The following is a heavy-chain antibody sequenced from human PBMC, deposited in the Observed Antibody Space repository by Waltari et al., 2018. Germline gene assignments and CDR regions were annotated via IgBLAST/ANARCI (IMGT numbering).Heavy chain of an antibody. CDR3: ARPGRVGGGSLMGLDY. J-gene: IGHJ4*02. CDR2: FIYNGNT. Sequence: QLQLQESGPGLVQPSETLSLTCSVSGGSISSTSYYWGWIRQPPGKGLEWIGSFIYNGNTYYNPSLKSRVTISVDTSKNHFSLQLRSVTAADTAMYYCARPGRVGGGSLMGLDYWGQGTLVTVSS. V-gene: IGHV4-39*02. D-gene: IGHD2-15*01. CDR1: GGSISSTSYY.